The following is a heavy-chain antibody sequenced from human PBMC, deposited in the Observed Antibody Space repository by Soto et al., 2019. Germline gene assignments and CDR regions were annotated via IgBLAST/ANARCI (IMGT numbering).Heavy chain of an antibody. Sequence: PGGSLRLSCAASGFTFSSYEMNWVRQAPGKGLEWVSYISSSGSTIYYADSVKGRLTISRDNAKNSLYLQMNSLRAEDTAVYYCAREDDYGGNLYYFDYWGQGTLVTVSS. D-gene: IGHD4-17*01. CDR1: GFTFSSYE. CDR3: AREDDYGGNLYYFDY. J-gene: IGHJ4*02. V-gene: IGHV3-48*03. CDR2: ISSSGSTI.